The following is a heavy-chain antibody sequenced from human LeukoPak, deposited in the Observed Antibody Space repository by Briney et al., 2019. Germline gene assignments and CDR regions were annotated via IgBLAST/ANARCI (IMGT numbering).Heavy chain of an antibody. CDR2: IIPIFGTA. D-gene: IGHD3-9*01. J-gene: IGHJ4*02. CDR3: ARVLDYDILTGYYSANFDY. Sequence: GASVKVSCKASGGTFSSYAISWVRQAPGQGLEWMGGIIPIFGTANYAQKLQGRVTMTTDTSTSTAYMELRSLRSDDTAVYYCARVLDYDILTGYYSANFDYWGQGTLVTVSS. CDR1: GGTFSSYA. V-gene: IGHV1-69*05.